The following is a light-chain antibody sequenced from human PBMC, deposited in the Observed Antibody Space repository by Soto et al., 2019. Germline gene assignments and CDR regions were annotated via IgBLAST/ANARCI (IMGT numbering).Light chain of an antibody. V-gene: IGKV1-5*03. Sequence: DIQMTQSPSTLSASIGDRVTITCRASQYMSDWLAWYQQKPGKVPKLLISKASYLESGLPLRFSGSGSGREFTLTISSLQPDDFATYCCQQYSSYPWTFGQGTKVEVK. CDR2: KAS. J-gene: IGKJ1*01. CDR1: QYMSDW. CDR3: QQYSSYPWT.